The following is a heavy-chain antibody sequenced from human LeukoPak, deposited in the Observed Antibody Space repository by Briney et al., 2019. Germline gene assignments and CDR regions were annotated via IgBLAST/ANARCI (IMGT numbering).Heavy chain of an antibody. V-gene: IGHV4-4*07. Sequence: PSETLSLTCTVSGGSISSYYWSWIRQPAGKGLEWIGRIYTSGSTNYNPSLKSRVTMSVDTSKNQFSLKLSPVTAADTAVYYCARESTAFGATHYIVYYFDYWGQGTLVTVSS. CDR3: ARESTAFGATHYIVYYFDY. CDR1: GGSISSYY. J-gene: IGHJ4*02. D-gene: IGHD1-26*01. CDR2: IYTSGST.